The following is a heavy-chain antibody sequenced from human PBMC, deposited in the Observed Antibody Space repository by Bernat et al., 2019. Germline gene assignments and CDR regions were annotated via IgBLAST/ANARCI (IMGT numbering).Heavy chain of an antibody. D-gene: IGHD2-2*01. CDR3: ARDISVVPAAQDPFDY. CDR2: ISYDGSNK. CDR1: GFTFSSYG. J-gene: IGHJ4*02. V-gene: IGHV3-30*03. Sequence: QVQLVESGGGVVQPGKSLRLSCTASGFTFSSYGMHWVRQAPGKGLEWVAVISYDGSNKYYADSVKGRFTISRDNSKNTLYLQMNSLRAEDTAVYYCARDISVVPAAQDPFDYWGQGTLVTVSS.